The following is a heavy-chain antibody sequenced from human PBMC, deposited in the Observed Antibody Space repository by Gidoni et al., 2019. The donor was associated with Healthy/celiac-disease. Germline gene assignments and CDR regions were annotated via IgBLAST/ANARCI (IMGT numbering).Heavy chain of an antibody. CDR2: INHSGST. D-gene: IGHD3-3*01. CDR3: ARGHTYYDFWSGIVYDPLYYFDY. CDR1: GGSFSGYY. J-gene: IGHJ4*02. Sequence: QVQLQQWGAGLLKPSETLSLTCAVYGGSFSGYYWSWIRQPPGKGLEWIGEINHSGSTNYNPSLKSRVTISVDTSKNQFSLKLSSVTAADTAVYYCARGHTYYDFWSGIVYDPLYYFDYWGQGTLVTVSS. V-gene: IGHV4-34*01.